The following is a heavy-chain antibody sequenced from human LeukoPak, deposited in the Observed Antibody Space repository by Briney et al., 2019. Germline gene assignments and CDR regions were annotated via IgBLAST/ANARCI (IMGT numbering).Heavy chain of an antibody. J-gene: IGHJ5*02. CDR3: ARVGYSSGWYGDNWFDP. D-gene: IGHD6-19*01. Sequence: GGSLRLSCTASGFTFSSYAMHWVRQAPGKGLEWVSGISWNSGSIGYADSVKGRFTISRDNAKNSLYLQMNSLRAEDTALYYCARVGYSSGWYGDNWFDPWGQGTLVTVSS. V-gene: IGHV3-9*01. CDR1: GFTFSSYA. CDR2: ISWNSGSI.